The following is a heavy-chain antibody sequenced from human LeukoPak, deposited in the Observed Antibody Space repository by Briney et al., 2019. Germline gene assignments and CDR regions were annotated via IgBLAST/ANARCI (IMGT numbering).Heavy chain of an antibody. CDR3: ARDRINSAYYDSSGYLPDY. V-gene: IGHV3-21*01. Sequence: GGSLRLSCAASGFTFSSYSMNWVRQAPGKGLEWDSSISSSSSYIYYADSVKGRFTISRDNAKNSLYLQMNSLRAEDTAVYYCARDRINSAYYDSSGYLPDYWGQGTLVTVSS. J-gene: IGHJ4*02. CDR1: GFTFSSYS. D-gene: IGHD3-22*01. CDR2: ISSSSSYI.